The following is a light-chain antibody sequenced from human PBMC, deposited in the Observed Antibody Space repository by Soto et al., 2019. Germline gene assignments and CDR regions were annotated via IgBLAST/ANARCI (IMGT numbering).Light chain of an antibody. CDR1: QSVSSY. Sequence: EIVLTQSPATLSLSPGERATLSCRASQSVSSYLAWYQQKPGQAPRLLIHDASNWATGIPARFSGSGSGTDFTLTISSLEPEDFAVYYCQQRSNWPPITFGQGTRLEIK. J-gene: IGKJ5*01. CDR2: DAS. V-gene: IGKV3-11*01. CDR3: QQRSNWPPIT.